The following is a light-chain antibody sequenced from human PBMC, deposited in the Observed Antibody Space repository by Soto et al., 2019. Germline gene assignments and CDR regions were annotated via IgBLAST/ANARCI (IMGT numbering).Light chain of an antibody. J-gene: IGKJ4*01. Sequence: DIQMTQSPSTLSASVVDRVTITCRASQSISSWLAWYQQKPGKAPKLLIYKASSLESGVPSRFSGSGSGTEFTLTISSLQPDDFATYYCQQYNSYPSFGGGTKVESK. CDR2: KAS. CDR3: QQYNSYPS. V-gene: IGKV1-5*03. CDR1: QSISSW.